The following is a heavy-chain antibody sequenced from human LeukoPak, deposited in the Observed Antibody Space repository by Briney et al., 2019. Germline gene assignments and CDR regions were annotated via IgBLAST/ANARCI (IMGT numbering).Heavy chain of an antibody. J-gene: IGHJ4*02. V-gene: IGHV3-74*01. Sequence: GGSLRLSCAASGFTFSSYWMYWARQAPGKGLVWVSGINTDGSSTHYADSVKGRFTISRDNAKNTLYLQMNSLRAEDTAVCYCARDLTGNVFDHWGQGTLVTVSS. CDR3: ARDLTGNVFDH. CDR2: INTDGSST. CDR1: GFTFSSYW. D-gene: IGHD2-8*02.